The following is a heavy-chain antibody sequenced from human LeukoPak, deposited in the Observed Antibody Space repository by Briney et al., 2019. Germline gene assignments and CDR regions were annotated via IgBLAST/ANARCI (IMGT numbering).Heavy chain of an antibody. Sequence: GGSLRLSCAASGFTFSKYWMLWVRPAPGKGLESVSRINTDGTVTTYADSVKGRFTVSRDNADNTMFLQMNSVRDEDTAVYYCATKQWLAPPPDSWGQGTPVTVSS. CDR1: GFTFSKYW. D-gene: IGHD6-19*01. CDR3: ATKQWLAPPPDS. J-gene: IGHJ4*02. V-gene: IGHV3-74*01. CDR2: INTDGTVT.